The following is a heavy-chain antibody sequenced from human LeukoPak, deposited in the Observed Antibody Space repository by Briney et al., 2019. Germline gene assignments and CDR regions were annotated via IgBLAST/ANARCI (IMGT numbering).Heavy chain of an antibody. Sequence: PGGSLRLSCAASGFTFSSYAMSWVRQAPGEGLEWISAISGSGGSTYYADSVKGRFTISRDNSKNTLYLQMNSLRAEDTAVYYCAKGQGYYYGSGSPYFDYWGQGTLVTVSS. V-gene: IGHV3-23*01. CDR2: ISGSGGST. CDR3: AKGQGYYYGSGSPYFDY. J-gene: IGHJ4*02. D-gene: IGHD3-10*01. CDR1: GFTFSSYA.